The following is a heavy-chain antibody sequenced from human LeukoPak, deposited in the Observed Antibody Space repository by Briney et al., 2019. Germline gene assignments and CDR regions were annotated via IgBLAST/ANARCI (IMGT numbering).Heavy chain of an antibody. Sequence: ASVKVSCKVSGYTLTELSMHWVRQAPGKGLEWMGGFDPEDGETIYAQKFQGRVTMTEDTSTDTAYMELSSLRSEDTAVYYCATGNYYDSSGYYSRDYWGQGTLVTVSS. J-gene: IGHJ4*02. D-gene: IGHD3-22*01. CDR2: FDPEDGET. V-gene: IGHV1-24*01. CDR1: GYTLTELS. CDR3: ATGNYYDSSGYYSRDY.